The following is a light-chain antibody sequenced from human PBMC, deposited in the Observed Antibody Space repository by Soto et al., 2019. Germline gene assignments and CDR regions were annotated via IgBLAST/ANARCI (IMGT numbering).Light chain of an antibody. CDR2: GAS. J-gene: IGKJ3*01. CDR1: QSVSSN. V-gene: IGKV3-15*01. Sequence: EIVMTQSPATLSVSPGERATLSCRASQSVSSNLAWYQQKPGQAPRLLIHGASTRATGTPARFSGSGSGTDFTLTITRLEPEDFAVYYCQQYGSSLFTFGPGTKVDIK. CDR3: QQYGSSLFT.